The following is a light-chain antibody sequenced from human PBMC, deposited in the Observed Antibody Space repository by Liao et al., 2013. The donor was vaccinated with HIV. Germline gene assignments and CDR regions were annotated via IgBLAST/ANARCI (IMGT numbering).Light chain of an antibody. CDR3: QVWGTTTDHWV. Sequence: YVLTQPPSVSVAPGKTASLTCGGNNIGRKSVHWYQQKPGQAPVLLIYYDRARPSEIPERFSGSNSANTATLTISRVEAGDEADYYCQVWGTTTDHWVFGGGTKLTVL. V-gene: IGLV3-21*04. J-gene: IGLJ3*02. CDR2: YDR. CDR1: NIGRKS.